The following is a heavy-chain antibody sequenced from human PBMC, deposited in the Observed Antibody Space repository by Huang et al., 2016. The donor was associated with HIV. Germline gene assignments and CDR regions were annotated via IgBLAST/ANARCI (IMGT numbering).Heavy chain of an antibody. CDR1: GFTFRSYW. Sequence: EVHLVESGGGLVQPGRSLRLSCSASGFTFRSYWMHWVRQPPGRGREGVANINQDGSERFYVDSGRGRFTISRDNANDSVSLQLNSLKGEDTAMYYCTRGFRAKPGDYWGQGSLVIVSS. J-gene: IGHJ4*02. D-gene: IGHD3-3*01. CDR2: INQDGSER. V-gene: IGHV3-7*01. CDR3: TRGFRAKPGDY.